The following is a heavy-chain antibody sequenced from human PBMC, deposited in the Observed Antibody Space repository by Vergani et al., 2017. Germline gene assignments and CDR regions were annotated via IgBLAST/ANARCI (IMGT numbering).Heavy chain of an antibody. CDR3: TRERGYYDSSGYKYYFDY. Sequence: EVQLVESGGGLVQPGRSLRLSCTASGFTFGDYAMSWVRQAPGKGLEWVGFIRSKAYGGTTEYAASVKGKFTISRDESKRIAYLQMNSLKTEDTAVYYCTRERGYYDSSGYKYYFDYWGQGTLVTVSS. D-gene: IGHD3-22*01. V-gene: IGHV3-49*04. CDR2: IRSKAYGGTT. J-gene: IGHJ4*02. CDR1: GFTFGDYA.